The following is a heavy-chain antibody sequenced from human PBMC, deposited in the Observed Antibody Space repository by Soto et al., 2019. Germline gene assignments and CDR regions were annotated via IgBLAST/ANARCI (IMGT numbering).Heavy chain of an antibody. J-gene: IGHJ4*02. V-gene: IGHV3-15*07. CDR2: IKSKTDGGTT. D-gene: IGHD2-2*03. CDR1: GFTFSNAW. CDR3: TTDARLGYCSSTSCSYFDY. Sequence: GGSLRLSSAASGFTFSNAWMNWVRQAPGKGLEWVGRIKSKTDGGTTDYAAPVKGRFTISRDDSKNTLYLQMNSLKTEDTAVYYCTTDARLGYCSSTSCSYFDYWGQGTLVTVSS.